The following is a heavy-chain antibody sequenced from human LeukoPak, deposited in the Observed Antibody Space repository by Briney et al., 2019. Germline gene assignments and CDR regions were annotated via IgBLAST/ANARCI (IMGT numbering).Heavy chain of an antibody. V-gene: IGHV1-3*01. CDR3: ASSYYVWGSYRPTYYFDY. J-gene: IGHJ4*02. CDR1: GYTFTSYA. Sequence: GASVKVSCKASGYTFTSYAMQWVRQAPGQRLEWMGWINAGNGNTKYPQKFQGRVTITRDTSASTAYMELSSLRSEDTAVYYCASSYYVWGSYRPTYYFDYWGQGTLVTVSS. CDR2: INAGNGNT. D-gene: IGHD3-16*02.